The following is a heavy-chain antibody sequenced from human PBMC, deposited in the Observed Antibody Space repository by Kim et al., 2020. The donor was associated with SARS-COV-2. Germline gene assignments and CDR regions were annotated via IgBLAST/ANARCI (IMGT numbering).Heavy chain of an antibody. CDR2: INPSGGST. D-gene: IGHD2-2*02. J-gene: IGHJ6*02. V-gene: IGHV1-46*01. CDR1: GYTFTSYY. Sequence: ASVKVSCKASGYTFTSYYMHWVRQAPGQGLEWMGIINPSGGSTSYAQKFQGRVTMTRDTSTSTVYMELSSLRSEDTAVYYCARHKYCSNTNCYTKKGGYYYYYGMDVGGQGTTVTVSS. CDR3: ARHKYCSNTNCYTKKGGYYYYYGMDV.